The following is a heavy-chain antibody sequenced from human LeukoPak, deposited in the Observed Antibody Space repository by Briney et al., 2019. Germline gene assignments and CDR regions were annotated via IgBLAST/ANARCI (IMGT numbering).Heavy chain of an antibody. J-gene: IGHJ1*01. CDR2: ISSSGSTI. D-gene: IGHD2-2*01. CDR3: ARGPAIPEYFQH. Sequence: GGSLRLSCAASGFTFSSYEMNWVRQAPGKGLEWVSYISSSGSTIYYADSVKGRFTISRDNAKNSLYLQMNSLRAEDTAVYYCARGPAIPEYFQHWGQGTLVTVSS. V-gene: IGHV3-48*03. CDR1: GFTFSSYE.